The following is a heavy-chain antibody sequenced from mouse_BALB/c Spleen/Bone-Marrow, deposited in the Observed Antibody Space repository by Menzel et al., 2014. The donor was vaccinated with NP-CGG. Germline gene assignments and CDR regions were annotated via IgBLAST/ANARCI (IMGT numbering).Heavy chain of an antibody. CDR1: GYSFTGYY. V-gene: IGHV1S34*01. CDR3: ASPIYYDSWFAY. J-gene: IGHJ3*01. CDR2: ISCYNGAT. Sequence: LVKTGSSVKISCKASGYSFTGYYIHWVKQSHGKGLEWIGYISCYNGATSYNQKFKGKATFTVDTSSSTAYVQFNSLTSEDSAVYYCASPIYYDSWFAYWGQGTLVTVSA. D-gene: IGHD2-4*01.